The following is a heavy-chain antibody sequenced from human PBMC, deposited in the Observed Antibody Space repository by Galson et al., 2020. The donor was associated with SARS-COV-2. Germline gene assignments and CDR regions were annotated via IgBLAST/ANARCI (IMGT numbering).Heavy chain of an antibody. CDR2: ISYDGNNK. Sequence: QLGESLKISCGASGFTFSHFGMHWVRQTPGKGLDWVAIISYDGNNKYYAESVKGRFTISRDNSKNTMYLQMNSLRTEDSAVYYCASVPRKGFEYGMDVWGQGTTVTVSS. CDR1: GFTFSHFG. J-gene: IGHJ6*02. CDR3: ASVPRKGFEYGMDV. V-gene: IGHV3-30*03.